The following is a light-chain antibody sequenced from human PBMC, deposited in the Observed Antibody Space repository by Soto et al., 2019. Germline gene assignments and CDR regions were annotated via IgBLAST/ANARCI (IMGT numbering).Light chain of an antibody. V-gene: IGLV2-14*01. CDR3: SSFTGSSTQV. CDR1: SRDVGGYNY. CDR2: EVN. Sequence: QSALTQPASVSGSPGQSITISCTGTSRDVGGYNYVSWYQQHPGRAPKLMIYEVNNRPSGVSNRFSGSKSGNTASLTISGLQAEDEADYYCSSFTGSSTQVLGGGTKVTVL. J-gene: IGLJ3*02.